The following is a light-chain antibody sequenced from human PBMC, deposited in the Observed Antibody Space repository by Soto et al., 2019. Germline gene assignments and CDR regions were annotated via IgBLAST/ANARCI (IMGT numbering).Light chain of an antibody. Sequence: MTQSPATLSVSPGERATLSCRASQSINSYLNWYQQKPGKAPQLLIYTASSLQSGVPSRFSGTGSGTDFTLTISSLQPEDFATYYCQQSYTTPLTFGGGTNVEIK. CDR1: QSINSY. V-gene: IGKV1-39*01. CDR2: TAS. J-gene: IGKJ4*01. CDR3: QQSYTTPLT.